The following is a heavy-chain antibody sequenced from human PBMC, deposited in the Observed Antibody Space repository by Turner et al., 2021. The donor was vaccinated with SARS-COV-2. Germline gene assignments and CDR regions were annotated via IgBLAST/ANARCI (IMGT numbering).Heavy chain of an antibody. Sequence: QVQLVESGGGVVQPGRSLRLSCAASGFSFISYGRHWVRQDPGKGLEWVAVISYDGSNKYYADSVKGRFTITRDKSKNTLYLQMNSLRAEDTAVYYCAKAETYSSGWSGGRSYYYYYMDVWGKGTTVTVSS. V-gene: IGHV3-30*18. J-gene: IGHJ6*03. CDR3: AKAETYSSGWSGGRSYYYYYMDV. D-gene: IGHD6-19*01. CDR1: GFSFISYG. CDR2: ISYDGSNK.